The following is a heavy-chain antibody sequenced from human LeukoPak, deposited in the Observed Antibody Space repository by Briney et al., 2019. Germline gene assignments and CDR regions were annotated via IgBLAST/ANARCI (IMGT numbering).Heavy chain of an antibody. Sequence: PGGSLRLSCAASGFTFSSYGMHWVRQAPGKGLEWVAFIRYDGSNKYYADSVKGRFTISRDNSKNTLYLQMNSLRAEDTAVYYCAKEYYYDSNYFDYWGQGTLVTVSS. J-gene: IGHJ4*02. CDR3: AKEYYYDSNYFDY. V-gene: IGHV3-30*02. CDR2: IRYDGSNK. CDR1: GFTFSSYG. D-gene: IGHD3-22*01.